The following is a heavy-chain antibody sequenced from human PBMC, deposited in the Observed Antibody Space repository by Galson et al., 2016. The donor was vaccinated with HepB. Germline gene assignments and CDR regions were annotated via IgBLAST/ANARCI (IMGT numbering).Heavy chain of an antibody. V-gene: IGHV3-21*01. J-gene: IGHJ6*03. CDR2: ISGRSSYI. Sequence: SLRLSCAASTFTFSDHSMNWVRQAPGKGLEWVSFISGRSSYIYYADSVEDRFTVSRDNVKNSLYLQMNSLRAEDTAVYYCARVSPVDYYYYMDVWGRGTTVTVS. CDR1: TFTFSDHS. CDR3: ARVSPVDYYYYMDV.